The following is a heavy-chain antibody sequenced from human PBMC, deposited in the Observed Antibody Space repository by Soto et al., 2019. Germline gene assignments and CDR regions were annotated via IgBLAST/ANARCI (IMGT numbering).Heavy chain of an antibody. J-gene: IGHJ6*02. CDR3: AADGYSYGYSLGYYYGMDV. V-gene: IGHV1-58*01. CDR2: IVVGSGNT. D-gene: IGHD5-18*01. CDR1: GFTFTSSA. Sequence: SVKGSCKASGFTFTSSAVQWVRQDRGQRLEWIGWIVVGSGNTNYAQKFQERVTITRDMSTSTAYMELSSLRSEDTAVYYCAADGYSYGYSLGYYYGMDVWGQGTTVTVSS.